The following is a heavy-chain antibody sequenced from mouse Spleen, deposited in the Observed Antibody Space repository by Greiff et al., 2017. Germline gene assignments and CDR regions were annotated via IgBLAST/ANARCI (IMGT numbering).Heavy chain of an antibody. CDR2: ISYDGSN. D-gene: IGHD2-10*01. J-gene: IGHJ4*01. V-gene: IGHV3-6*01. CDR3: ARPAYYGGAMDY. Sequence: EVQVVESGPGLVKPSQSLSLTCSVTGYSITSGYYWNWIRQFPGNKLEWMGYISYDGSNNYNPSLKNRISITRDTSKNQFFLKLNSVTTEDTATYYCARPAYYGGAMDYWGQGTSVTVSS. CDR1: GYSITSGYY.